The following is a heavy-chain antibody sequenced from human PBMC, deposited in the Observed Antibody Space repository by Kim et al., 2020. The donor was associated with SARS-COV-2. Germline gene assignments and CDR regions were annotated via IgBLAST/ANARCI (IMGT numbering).Heavy chain of an antibody. CDR2: IYYSGST. J-gene: IGHJ4*02. D-gene: IGHD6-19*01. Sequence: ETLSLTCTVSGDSISSSNYYWGWIRQPPGKGLEWIGCIYYSGSTYYNPSLKSPVTISVDTSKNQFSLRLTSVTAADTAVYYCARRQGSSGWYRGGNYDYWGQGTLVTVSS. V-gene: IGHV4-39*01. CDR1: GDSISSSNYY. CDR3: ARRQGSSGWYRGGNYDY.